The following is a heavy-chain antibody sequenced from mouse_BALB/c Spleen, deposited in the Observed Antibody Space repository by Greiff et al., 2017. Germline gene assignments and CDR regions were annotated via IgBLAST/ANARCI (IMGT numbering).Heavy chain of an antibody. CDR3: AREGLYGNYAWFAY. J-gene: IGHJ3*01. V-gene: IGHV5-9-4*01. D-gene: IGHD2-1*01. CDR2: ISSGGSYT. CDR1: GFTFSSYA. Sequence: EVMLVESGGGLVKPGGSLKLSCAASGFTFSSYAMSWVRQSPEKRLEWVAEISSGGSYTYYPDTVTGRFTISRDNAKNTLYLEMSSLRSEDTAMYYCAREGLYGNYAWFAYWGQGTLVTVSA.